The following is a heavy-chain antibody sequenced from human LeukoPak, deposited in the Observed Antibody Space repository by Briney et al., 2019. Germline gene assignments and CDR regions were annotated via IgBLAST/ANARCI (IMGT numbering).Heavy chain of an antibody. CDR1: GYTFTSYG. D-gene: IGHD4-23*01. J-gene: IGHJ5*02. Sequence: ASVKVSCKASGYTFTSYGISWVRQAPGQGLEWMGWISAYNGNTNYAQKLQGRVTMTTDTSTSTAYMELSSLRSEDTAVDYCASAREDGGLDPWGQGTLVTVSS. CDR3: ASAREDGGLDP. CDR2: ISAYNGNT. V-gene: IGHV1-18*01.